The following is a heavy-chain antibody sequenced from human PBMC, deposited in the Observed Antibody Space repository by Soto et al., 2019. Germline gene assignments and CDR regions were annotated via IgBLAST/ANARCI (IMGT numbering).Heavy chain of an antibody. CDR2: INPKSRGT. Sequence: WASVKVSCKASGYTFTDYFIHWVRQAPGQGFEWMGWINPKSRGTTYAQKFQGRVTMTRDTSNSTAYMELGGLRSDDTAIYYCARVTLKAGNWFDPWGQGTLVTVSS. CDR1: GYTFTDYF. J-gene: IGHJ5*02. V-gene: IGHV1-2*02. CDR3: ARVTLKAGNWFDP.